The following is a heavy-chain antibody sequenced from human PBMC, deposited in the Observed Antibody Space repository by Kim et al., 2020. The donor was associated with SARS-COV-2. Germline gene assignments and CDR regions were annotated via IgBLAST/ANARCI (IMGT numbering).Heavy chain of an antibody. V-gene: IGHV1-69*01. J-gene: IGHJ4*02. CDR2: TA. Sequence: TANYAQKFQGRVTITADESTSTAYMELSSLRSEDTAVYYCAREITHAFDYWGQGTLVTVSS. D-gene: IGHD3-16*01. CDR3: AREITHAFDY.